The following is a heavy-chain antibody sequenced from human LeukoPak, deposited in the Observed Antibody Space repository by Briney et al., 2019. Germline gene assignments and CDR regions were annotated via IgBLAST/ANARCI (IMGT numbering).Heavy chain of an antibody. CDR1: GFTFSSYA. Sequence: GGSLRLSCAASGFTFSSYAMSWVRKAPGKGLELVSAISGSGGSTYYADSVKGRFTISRDNSKNTLYLQMNSLRAEDTAVYYCAKVRGRAGSSSGQIDYWGQGTLVTVSS. CDR3: AKVRGRAGSSSGQIDY. J-gene: IGHJ4*02. V-gene: IGHV3-23*01. CDR2: ISGSGGST. D-gene: IGHD6-19*01.